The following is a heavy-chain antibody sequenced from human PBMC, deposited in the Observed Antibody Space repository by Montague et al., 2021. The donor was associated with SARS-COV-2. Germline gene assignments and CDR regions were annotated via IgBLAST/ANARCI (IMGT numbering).Heavy chain of an antibody. J-gene: IGHJ6*02. D-gene: IGHD3-9*01. CDR2: IYYSGST. CDR3: ARAFTDWLRYYGMDV. Sequence: SETLSLTCTVSGGSISSSSYYWGRIRQPPGKGLEWIGSIYYSGSTYYNPSFKSRVTISVDTSKNQFSLKLSSVTAADTAVYYCARAFTDWLRYYGMDVWGQGTTVTVSS. CDR1: GGSISSSSYY. V-gene: IGHV4-39*01.